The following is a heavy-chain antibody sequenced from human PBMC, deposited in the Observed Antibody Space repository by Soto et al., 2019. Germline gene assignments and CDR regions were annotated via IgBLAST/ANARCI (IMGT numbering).Heavy chain of an antibody. CDR2: MSSNSGDT. CDR1: GYTFTSYD. CDR3: ATSTSRPPELDY. J-gene: IGHJ4*02. D-gene: IGHD1-26*01. Sequence: GASVKVSCKHSGYTFTSYDINWVRQATGQGFEWLGWMSSNSGDTGYAQKLQGRVTMTTDTSTSTAYMELRSLRSDDTAVYYCATSTSRPPELDYWGQGTLVTVSS. V-gene: IGHV1-18*01.